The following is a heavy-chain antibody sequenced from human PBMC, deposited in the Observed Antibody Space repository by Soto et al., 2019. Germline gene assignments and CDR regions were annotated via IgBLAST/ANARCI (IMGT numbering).Heavy chain of an antibody. CDR1: GFSLTTRGVG. J-gene: IGHJ5*02. V-gene: IGHV2-5*02. Sequence: QITLKESGPTLVKPTQTLTLTCTFSGFSLTTRGVGVGWIRQPPGKALECLALIYWDDDKRYSPSLHSRLSITKDTSKNQVVLTMTNVDPVDTATYYSAHIPNYYQYDWFDPWGQGTLVSVSS. CDR2: IYWDDDK. CDR3: AHIPNYYQYDWFDP. D-gene: IGHD3-16*01.